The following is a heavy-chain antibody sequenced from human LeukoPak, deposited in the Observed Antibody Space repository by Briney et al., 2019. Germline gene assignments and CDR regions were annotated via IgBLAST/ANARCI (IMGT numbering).Heavy chain of an antibody. D-gene: IGHD1-26*01. J-gene: IGHJ6*02. CDR2: IYWNGGGE. CDR1: GVTLKDHA. Sequence: PGGSLRLSCTASGVTLKDHAMHWLWQAPGRGLEWVSGIYWNGGGEGYADSVKGRFTISRDNAKNSLYLQLSSLRPEDTALYYCAKHMRATNSYSFFGLDVWGQGTTVTVSS. V-gene: IGHV3-9*01. CDR3: AKHMRATNSYSFFGLDV.